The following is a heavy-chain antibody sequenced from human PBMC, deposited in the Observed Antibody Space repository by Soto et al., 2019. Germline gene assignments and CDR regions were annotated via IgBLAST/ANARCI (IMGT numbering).Heavy chain of an antibody. CDR2: IKHGGST. CDR1: GGSFNDYY. D-gene: IGHD3-16*01. J-gene: IGHJ4*02. Sequence: SETLSLTCAVYGGSFNDYYWNWIRQPPGKGLEWIGEIKHGGSTNYNPSLKTRVTMSLDASKNQVSLKLTSVTAADTAVYYCARGRGEVDYWGQGTQVTVSS. V-gene: IGHV4-34*01. CDR3: ARGRGEVDY.